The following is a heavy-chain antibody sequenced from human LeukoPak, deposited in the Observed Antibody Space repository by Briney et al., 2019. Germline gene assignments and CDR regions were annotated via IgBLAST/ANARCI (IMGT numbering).Heavy chain of an antibody. J-gene: IGHJ4*02. CDR2: TNSKTDGETK. Sequence: GGSLRLSCAASGFTFTNAWMSWIRHAPGKGPEWVGRTNSKTDGETKDYAAPVKGRFTISRDDSKNTLYMEMNSLKTEDTAVYYCTTRTRYCGGDCYPFDYWGQGTLVTVSS. V-gene: IGHV3-15*01. CDR3: TTRTRYCGGDCYPFDY. D-gene: IGHD2-21*02. CDR1: GFTFTNAW.